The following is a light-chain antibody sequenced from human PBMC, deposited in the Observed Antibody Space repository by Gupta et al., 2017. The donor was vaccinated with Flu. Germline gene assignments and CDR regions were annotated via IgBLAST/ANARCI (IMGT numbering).Light chain of an antibody. CDR3: AAWDDSRNGNYV. CDR1: SSNIGSNT. Sequence: VTISCSGSSSNIGSNTVNWYQQVPGTATKPIIYGNDQRPSGVPDRFSGSKSGTSASLAISGLQSEDEADYYCAAWDDSRNGNYVFGTGTKVTVL. J-gene: IGLJ1*01. V-gene: IGLV1-44*01. CDR2: GND.